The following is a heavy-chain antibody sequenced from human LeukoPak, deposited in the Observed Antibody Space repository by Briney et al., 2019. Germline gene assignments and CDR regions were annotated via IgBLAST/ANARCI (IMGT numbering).Heavy chain of an antibody. J-gene: IGHJ4*02. Sequence: GESLKISRKGSGYSFTSYWIGWVRQMPGKGLEWVGIIYPGDSDTRYSPSFQGQVPLSADKSISPAYLHWSSLKASGTARYYCARAIGYNRPSWDHWGQGTLVTVSS. D-gene: IGHD1-14*01. CDR3: ARAIGYNRPSWDH. V-gene: IGHV5-51*01. CDR1: GYSFTSYW. CDR2: IYPGDSDT.